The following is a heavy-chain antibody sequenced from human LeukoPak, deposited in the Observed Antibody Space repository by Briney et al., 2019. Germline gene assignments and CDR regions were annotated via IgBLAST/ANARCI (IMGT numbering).Heavy chain of an antibody. V-gene: IGHV3-23*01. CDR2: ISGSGGST. Sequence: GGSLRLSCAASGFTFSTYYMNWVRQAPGKGLEWVSDISGSGGSTYYADSVKGRFTISRDNSKNTLYLQMNSLRAEDTAVYYCAKRIQSAMATGYWGQGTLVTVSS. D-gene: IGHD5-18*01. J-gene: IGHJ4*02. CDR3: AKRIQSAMATGY. CDR1: GFTFSTYY.